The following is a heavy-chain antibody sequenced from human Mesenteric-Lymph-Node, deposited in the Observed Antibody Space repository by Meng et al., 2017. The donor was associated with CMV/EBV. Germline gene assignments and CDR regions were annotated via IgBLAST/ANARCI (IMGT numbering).Heavy chain of an antibody. CDR3: ARDQARGGFDP. V-gene: IGHV4-59*01. Sequence: AETLSLTCTVSGDSISSYYWSWIRQPPGKGLEWIGYIYYSGSTNYNPSLKSRVTISVDTSKNQYSLKLSSVTAADTAVYYCARDQARGGFDPWGQGTLVTVSS. CDR2: IYYSGST. CDR1: GDSISSYY. J-gene: IGHJ5*02.